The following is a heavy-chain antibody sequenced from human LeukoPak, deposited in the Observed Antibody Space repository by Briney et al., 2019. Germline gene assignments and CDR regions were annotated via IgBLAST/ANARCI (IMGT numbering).Heavy chain of an antibody. D-gene: IGHD3-10*01. CDR1: GFTFSSYS. CDR3: ARVWFGEPHLDY. V-gene: IGHV3-21*01. Sequence: PGGSLRLSCAASGFTFSSYSMNWVRQAPGKGLEWDSSISSSSSYIYYADSVKGRFTISRDNAKNSLYLQMNSLRAEDTAVYYCARVWFGEPHLDYWGQGTLVTVSS. J-gene: IGHJ4*02. CDR2: ISSSSSYI.